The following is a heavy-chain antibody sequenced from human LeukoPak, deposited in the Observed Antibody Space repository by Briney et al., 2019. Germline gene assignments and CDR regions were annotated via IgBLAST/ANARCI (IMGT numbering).Heavy chain of an antibody. J-gene: IGHJ4*02. CDR3: AKDRRHGSIYYYDSSGYWDFDY. V-gene: IGHV3-23*01. D-gene: IGHD3-22*01. CDR1: GFTFSSYA. Sequence: GGSLRLSCAASGFTFSSYAMSWVRQAPGKGLEWVSAISGSGGSTYYADSVKGRFTISRDNSKNTLYLQMNSLRAEDTAVYYCAKDRRHGSIYYYDSSGYWDFDYWGQGTLVTVSS. CDR2: ISGSGGST.